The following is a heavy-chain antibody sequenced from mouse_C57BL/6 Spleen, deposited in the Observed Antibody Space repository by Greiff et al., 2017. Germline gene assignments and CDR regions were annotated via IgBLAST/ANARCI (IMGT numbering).Heavy chain of an antibody. CDR2: IDPENGDT. CDR3: TTLLVYYAMDY. V-gene: IGHV14-4*01. CDR1: GFNIKDDY. J-gene: IGHJ4*01. Sequence: VQLKQSGAELVRPGASVKLSCTASGFNIKDDYMHWVKQRPEQGLEWIGWIDPENGDTEYASKFQGKATITADTSSNTAYLQLSSLTSEDTAVYYCTTLLVYYAMDYWGQGTSVTVSS. D-gene: IGHD2-10*02.